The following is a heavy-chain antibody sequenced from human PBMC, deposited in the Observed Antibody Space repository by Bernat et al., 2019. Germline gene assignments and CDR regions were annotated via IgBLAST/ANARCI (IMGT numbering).Heavy chain of an antibody. J-gene: IGHJ2*01. CDR1: GFTFSSYA. CDR3: AKDRVYCSGGSCKSYWYFDL. Sequence: EVQLLESGGGLVQPGGSLRLSCAASGFTFSSYAMSWVHQAPGKGLEWVSAISGSGGSTDYADSVKGRFTISRDNSKTTLYLQMNSLRAEDTAVYYCAKDRVYCSGGSCKSYWYFDLWGRGTLVTVSS. CDR2: ISGSGGST. D-gene: IGHD2-15*01. V-gene: IGHV3-23*01.